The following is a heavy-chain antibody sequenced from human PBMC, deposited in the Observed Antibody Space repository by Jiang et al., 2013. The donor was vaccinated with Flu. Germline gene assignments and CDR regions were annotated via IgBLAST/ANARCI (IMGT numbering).Heavy chain of an antibody. D-gene: IGHD2-2*01. CDR1: GGSFSGYY. CDR3: ARGLDCSSTSCLQIFDY. J-gene: IGHJ4*02. V-gene: IGHV4-34*01. CDR2: INHSGST. Sequence: ARLLKPSETLSLTCAVYGGSFSGYYWSWIRQPPGKGLEWIGEINHSGSTNYNPSLKSRVTISVDTSKNQFSLKLSSVTAADTAVYYCARGLDCSSTSCLQIFDYWGQGTLVTVSS.